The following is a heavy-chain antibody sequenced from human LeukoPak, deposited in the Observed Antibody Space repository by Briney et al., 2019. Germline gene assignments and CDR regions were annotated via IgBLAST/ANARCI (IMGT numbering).Heavy chain of an antibody. Sequence: PGGSLRLSCAASGFTFSDAWMTWVRQAPGKGLEWEATIKQDGSQKEYVDSVKGHFTISRDNAKNSLYLQMNSLRAEDTAEYYCARDPTVTNFHDAFDIWGQGTMVTVSS. CDR2: IKQDGSQK. J-gene: IGHJ3*02. CDR1: GFTFSDAW. D-gene: IGHD4-17*01. CDR3: ARDPTVTNFHDAFDI. V-gene: IGHV3-7*05.